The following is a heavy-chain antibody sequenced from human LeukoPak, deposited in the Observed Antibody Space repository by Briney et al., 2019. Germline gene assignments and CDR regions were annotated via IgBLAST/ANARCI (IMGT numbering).Heavy chain of an antibody. D-gene: IGHD3-10*01. CDR1: GYTFTSYG. V-gene: IGHV1-2*02. CDR3: AREYYYGSGSPYFDY. Sequence: ASVKVSCKASGYTFTSYGISWVRQAPGQGLEWVGWTNPNSGGTNYAQKFQGRVTMTRDTSISTAYMELSRLRSDDTAVYYCAREYYYGSGSPYFDYWGQGTLVTVSS. CDR2: TNPNSGGT. J-gene: IGHJ4*02.